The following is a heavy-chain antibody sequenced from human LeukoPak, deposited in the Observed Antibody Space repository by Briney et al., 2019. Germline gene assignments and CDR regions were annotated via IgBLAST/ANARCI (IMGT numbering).Heavy chain of an antibody. Sequence: SETLSLTCTVSGGSISSSSYYWGWIRQPPGKGLEWIGSIYYSGSTYYNPSLKSRVTISVDTSKNQFSLKLSSVTAADTAVYYCARGQGVLWWWGQGTLVTVSS. D-gene: IGHD2-21*01. J-gene: IGHJ4*02. CDR1: GGSISSSSYY. CDR3: ARGQGVLWW. CDR2: IYYSGST. V-gene: IGHV4-39*07.